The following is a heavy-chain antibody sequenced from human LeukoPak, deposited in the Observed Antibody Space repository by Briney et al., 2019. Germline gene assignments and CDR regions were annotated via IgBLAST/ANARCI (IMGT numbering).Heavy chain of an antibody. V-gene: IGHV3-21*01. CDR3: ARDEMYGSGSYAYFDY. CDR1: GFTFTSYG. Sequence: GGSLRLSCAASGFTFTSYGMNWVRQAPGKGLEWVSSISNTGGYIYYADSVKGRFTISRDNAKNSLYLQLNSLRAEDTAVYFCARDEMYGSGSYAYFDYWGQGTLVTVSS. D-gene: IGHD3-10*01. J-gene: IGHJ4*02. CDR2: ISNTGGYI.